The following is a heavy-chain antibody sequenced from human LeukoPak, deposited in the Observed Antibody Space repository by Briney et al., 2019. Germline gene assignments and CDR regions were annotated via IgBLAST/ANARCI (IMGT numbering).Heavy chain of an antibody. J-gene: IGHJ2*01. Sequence: GGSLRLSCAASGFTFSSYWMHWVRQAPGKGLVWVSRINSDGSSTSYADSVKGRFTISRDNAKNSLYLQMNSLRAEDTAVYYCARDSPNYDILTGYPYWYFDLWGRGTLVTVSS. V-gene: IGHV3-74*01. D-gene: IGHD3-9*01. CDR2: INSDGSST. CDR1: GFTFSSYW. CDR3: ARDSPNYDILTGYPYWYFDL.